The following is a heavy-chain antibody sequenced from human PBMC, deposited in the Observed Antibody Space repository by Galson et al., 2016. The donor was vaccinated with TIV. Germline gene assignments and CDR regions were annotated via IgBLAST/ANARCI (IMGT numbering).Heavy chain of an antibody. CDR2: IYNSGST. J-gene: IGHJ5*01. V-gene: IGHV4-30-4*01. CDR1: NGSMSSGDYY. D-gene: IGHD2-2*01. CDR3: ARDCYCSSSNCCNNWFAS. Sequence: TLSLTCTDVNGSMSSGDYYWSWIRQSPGKRLEWLGYIYNSGSTAYNPSFRSRVSISIDTSKNQFSLRLLSVTAADTAVYYCARDCYCSSSNCCNNWFASWGRGTLVAVSS.